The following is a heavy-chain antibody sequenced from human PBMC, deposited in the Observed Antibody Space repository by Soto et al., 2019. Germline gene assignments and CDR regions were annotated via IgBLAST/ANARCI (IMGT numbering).Heavy chain of an antibody. Sequence: PWETLSLTCSASGGTISSGDYCWSWIRQPPGKGLEWIGSIICAGSTYYSPSHKRRAFSSVDTSKNLFSLMLGSMAAADAAYYFCARVKATLYRHYDFDFWGQGTPVTVSS. CDR1: GGTISSGDYC. J-gene: IGHJ4*01. V-gene: IGHV4-30-4*01. D-gene: IGHD3-3*01. CDR3: ARVKATLYRHYDFDF. CDR2: IICAGST.